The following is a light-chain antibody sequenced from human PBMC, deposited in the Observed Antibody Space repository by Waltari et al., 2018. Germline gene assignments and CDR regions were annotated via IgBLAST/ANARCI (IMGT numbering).Light chain of an antibody. CDR2: KAS. J-gene: IGKJ1*01. CDR1: ENVNNY. Sequence: DIKMTQSPSSLSASVGDRVTITGRARENVNNYLYCYQQKPGKAPNLLIYKASTLQSGVPSRFSGSGSGTDYTFTISILQSEDVATYYCQHVYGTPWTFGQGTKVEIK. CDR3: QHVYGTPWT. V-gene: IGKV1-39*01.